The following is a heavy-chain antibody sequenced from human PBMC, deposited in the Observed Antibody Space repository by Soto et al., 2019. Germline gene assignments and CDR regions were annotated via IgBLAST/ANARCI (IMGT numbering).Heavy chain of an antibody. CDR3: ARGSPYYSPFEYFQH. Sequence: SETLSLTCTVSGGSISSYYWSWIRQPPGKGLEWIGYIYYSGSTNYNPSLKSRVTISVDTSKNQFSLKLSSVTAADTAVYYCARGSPYYSPFEYFQHWGQGTLVTVSS. V-gene: IGHV4-59*01. D-gene: IGHD2-15*01. J-gene: IGHJ1*01. CDR2: IYYSGST. CDR1: GGSISSYY.